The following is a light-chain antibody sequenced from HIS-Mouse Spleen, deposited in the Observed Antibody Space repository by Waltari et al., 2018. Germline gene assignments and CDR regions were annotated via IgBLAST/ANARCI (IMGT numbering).Light chain of an antibody. CDR1: NIRSKS. CDR2: DDS. CDR3: QVWDSSSDHVV. V-gene: IGLV3-21*03. J-gene: IGLJ2*01. Sequence: SYVLTQPPSVSVAPGKTARITCGGNNIRSKSVHLYQQKPGQAPVLVVYDDSDRPSGIPERFSGSNSGNTATLTISRVEAGDEADYYCQVWDSSSDHVVFGGGTKLTVL.